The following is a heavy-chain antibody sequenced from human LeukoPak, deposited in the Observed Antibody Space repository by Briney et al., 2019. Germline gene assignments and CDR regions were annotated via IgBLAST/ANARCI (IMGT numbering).Heavy chain of an antibody. CDR2: IKSKTDSETT. V-gene: IGHV3-15*01. CDR1: GFTFTYAW. D-gene: IGHD3-10*01. CDR3: TTVLWFGELLSGY. J-gene: IGHJ4*02. Sequence: MTGGSLRLSCAASGFTFTYAWMSWVRQAPGKGLEWVGRIKSKTDSETTDYAAPVKGRFTISRDDSKNTLYLQMNSLRTEDTAVYYCTTVLWFGELLSGYWGQGTLVTASS.